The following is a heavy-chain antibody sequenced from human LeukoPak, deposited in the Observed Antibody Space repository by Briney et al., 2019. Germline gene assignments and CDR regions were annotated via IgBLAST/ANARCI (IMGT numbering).Heavy chain of an antibody. CDR3: AREESGGYFDY. CDR2: INPSGCST. CDR1: GFTFTNYY. D-gene: IGHD2-8*02. Sequence: GASVKVSCKASGFTFTNYYMHWVRQAPGQGLEWMGLINPSGCSTNYAQKFRGRVTMTRDTSTTTVYMELSSLRSEDTAVYYCAREESGGYFDYGGQGTLVTVSS. V-gene: IGHV1-46*01. J-gene: IGHJ4*02.